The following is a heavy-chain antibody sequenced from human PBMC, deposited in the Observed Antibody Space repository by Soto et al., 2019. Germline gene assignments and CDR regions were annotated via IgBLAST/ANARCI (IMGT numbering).Heavy chain of an antibody. CDR1: GFTFSNAW. CDR2: IKSKTDGGTT. V-gene: IGHV3-15*07. CDR3: TTDPDIVLVPAVGWFDP. D-gene: IGHD2-2*01. Sequence: GGSLRLSCAASGFTFSNAWMNWVRQAPGKGLEWVGRIKSKTDGGTTDYAAPVKGRFTISRDDSKNTLYLQMNSLKTEDTAVYYCTTDPDIVLVPAVGWFDPWGQGTLVTVSS. J-gene: IGHJ5*02.